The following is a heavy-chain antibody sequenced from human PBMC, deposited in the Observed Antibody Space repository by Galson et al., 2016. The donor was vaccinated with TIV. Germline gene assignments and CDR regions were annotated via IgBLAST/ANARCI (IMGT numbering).Heavy chain of an antibody. D-gene: IGHD3-10*01. V-gene: IGHV1-2*02. Sequence: SVKVSCKASGYTFSDYYVHWVRQAPGQGLEWMGWINPNTGGTIYAQKFQGRVTLTRDTTITTVYMDLSGLRHDDTAVYHCARGYGSDPDYWGQGTLVTVSS. CDR3: ARGYGSDPDY. J-gene: IGHJ4*02. CDR2: INPNTGGT. CDR1: GYTFSDYY.